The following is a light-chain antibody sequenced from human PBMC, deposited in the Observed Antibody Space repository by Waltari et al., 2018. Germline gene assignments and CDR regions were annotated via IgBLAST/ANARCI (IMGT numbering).Light chain of an antibody. J-gene: IGKJ2*01. CDR2: AAS. V-gene: IGKV3-15*01. CDR3: QQYNNWPTYA. CDR1: QSIGTN. Sequence: ETVMTQSPVTLSVSPGERATPSCRASQSIGTNLAWYQQKPGQAPRLLIFAASTRASGVPARFSGSGSGTEFTLTISSLQAEDFAVYYCQQYNNWPTYAFGQGTKLEI.